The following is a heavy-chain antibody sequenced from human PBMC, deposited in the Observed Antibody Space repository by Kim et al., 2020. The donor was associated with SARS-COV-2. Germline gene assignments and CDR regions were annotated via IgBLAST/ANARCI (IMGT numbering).Heavy chain of an antibody. CDR2: IYYSGST. Sequence: SETLSLTCTVSGGSISSSSYYWGWIRQPPGKGLEWIGSIYYSGSTYYNPSLKSRVTISVDTSKNQFSLKLSSVTAADTAVYYCARLDDSSGILTWGQGTLVTVSS. D-gene: IGHD3-22*01. V-gene: IGHV4-39*01. CDR1: GGSISSSSYY. J-gene: IGHJ5*02. CDR3: ARLDDSSGILT.